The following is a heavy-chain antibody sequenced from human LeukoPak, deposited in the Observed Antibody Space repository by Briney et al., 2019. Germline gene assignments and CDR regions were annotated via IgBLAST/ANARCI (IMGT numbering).Heavy chain of an antibody. J-gene: IGHJ4*02. CDR1: GGSISSGGYS. CDR2: IYHSGST. V-gene: IGHV4-30-2*01. D-gene: IGHD3-10*01. Sequence: SETLSLTCAVSGGSISSGGYSWSWIRQPPGKGLEWIGYIYHSGSTYYNPSLKSRVTISVDRSKNQFSLKLSSVTAADTAVYYCARSGGYYGSGSYYSLDYWGQGTLVTVSS. CDR3: ARSGGYYGSGSYYSLDY.